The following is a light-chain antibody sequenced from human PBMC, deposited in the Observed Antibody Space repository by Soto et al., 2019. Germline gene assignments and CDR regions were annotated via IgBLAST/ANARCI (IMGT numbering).Light chain of an antibody. J-gene: IGLJ1*01. Sequence: QSVLTQPASVSGSPGQSITISCTGTSSDVGDYNYVSWYQQHPGKAPKLMIYDVSNRPSGVSNRFSGSKSGNTASLTISGLQAEDEADYYCSSYTSGSTCVFGTGTKVTVL. CDR3: SSYTSGSTCV. V-gene: IGLV2-14*01. CDR2: DVS. CDR1: SSDVGDYNY.